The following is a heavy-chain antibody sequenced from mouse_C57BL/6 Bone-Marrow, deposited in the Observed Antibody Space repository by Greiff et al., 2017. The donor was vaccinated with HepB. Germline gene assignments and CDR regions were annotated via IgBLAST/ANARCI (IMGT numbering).Heavy chain of an antibody. CDR3: TPLYYSNWYFDV. Sequence: EVKLMESGGGLVQPGGSMKLSCAASGFTSSDAWMGWVRQSPEKGLEWVAEIRNKANNHATYYAESVKGRFTISRDDSKSSVYLQMNSLRAEDTGIYYCTPLYYSNWYFDVWGTGTTVTVSS. CDR2: IRNKANNHAT. D-gene: IGHD2-5*01. J-gene: IGHJ1*03. CDR1: GFTSSDAW. V-gene: IGHV6-6*01.